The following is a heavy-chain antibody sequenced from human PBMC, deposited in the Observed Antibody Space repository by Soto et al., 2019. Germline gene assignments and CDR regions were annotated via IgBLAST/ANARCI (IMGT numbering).Heavy chain of an antibody. CDR2: IYYTGST. J-gene: IGHJ4*02. CDR1: GGSISSYY. CDR3: ARAFGSTMPSLY. Sequence: PSETLSLTCTVSGGSISSYYWNWIRQSPGKGLEWIGYIYYTGSTNYNPSLKSRVTISVDTSNNQFSLRLSSVTAADTAVYYCARAFGSTMPSLYWGQGTLVTRLL. D-gene: IGHD2-2*01. V-gene: IGHV4-59*01.